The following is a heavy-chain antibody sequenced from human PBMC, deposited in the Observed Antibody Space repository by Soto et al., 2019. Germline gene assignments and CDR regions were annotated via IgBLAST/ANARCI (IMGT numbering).Heavy chain of an antibody. CDR3: AAEVTPSLYYYYGMDV. CDR2: IYYSGST. J-gene: IGHJ6*02. Sequence: SETLSLTCTVSGGSISSGGYYWSWIRQHPGKGLEWIGYIYYSGSTYYNPSLKSRVTISVDTSKNQFSLKLSSVTAADTAVYYCAAEVTPSLYYYYGMDVWGQGTTVTVSS. V-gene: IGHV4-31*03. CDR1: GGSISSGGYY. D-gene: IGHD4-4*01.